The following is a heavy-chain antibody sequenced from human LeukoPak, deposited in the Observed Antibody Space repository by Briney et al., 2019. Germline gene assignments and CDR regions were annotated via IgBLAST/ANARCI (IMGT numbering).Heavy chain of an antibody. CDR1: GFTFSSYG. V-gene: IGHV3-23*01. CDR3: AKDPYSGSYFDY. D-gene: IGHD1-26*01. J-gene: IGHJ4*02. Sequence: PGGSLRLSCAASGFTFSSYGMHWVRQAPGKGLEWVSGISGSGGTTYYADSVKGRFTISRDNSKNTLYLQMNSLRAEDTAVYYCAKDPYSGSYFDYWGQGTLVTVSS. CDR2: ISGSGGTT.